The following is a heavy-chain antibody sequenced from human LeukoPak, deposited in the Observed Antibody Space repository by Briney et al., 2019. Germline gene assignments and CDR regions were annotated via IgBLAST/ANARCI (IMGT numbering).Heavy chain of an antibody. CDR1: GFTVSSNY. J-gene: IGHJ6*02. CDR2: IYSGGST. D-gene: IGHD2-2*02. Sequence: GGSLRLSCAASGFTVSSNYMSWVRQAPGKGLEWVSVIYSGGSTYYADSVKGRFTISRDNSKNTLYLQMNSLRAEDTAVYYCARVPRRAACSSTSCYKASYYYYGMDVWGQGTTVTVSS. CDR3: ARVPRRAACSSTSCYKASYYYYGMDV. V-gene: IGHV3-53*01.